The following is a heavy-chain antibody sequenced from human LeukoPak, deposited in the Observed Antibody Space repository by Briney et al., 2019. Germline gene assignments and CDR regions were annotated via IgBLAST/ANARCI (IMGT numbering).Heavy chain of an antibody. Sequence: SETLSLTCTVYGGSFSGHYWSWIRQPPGKGLEWIGELNHSGATNYNPSLMSRVTISVDTSKNQFFRKRSSVAAADPAVYFWARHGSYSLDYWGQGALVTVSS. CDR3: ARHGSYSLDY. D-gene: IGHD3-3*01. J-gene: IGHJ4*02. CDR1: GGSFSGHY. CDR2: LNHSGAT. V-gene: IGHV4-34*01.